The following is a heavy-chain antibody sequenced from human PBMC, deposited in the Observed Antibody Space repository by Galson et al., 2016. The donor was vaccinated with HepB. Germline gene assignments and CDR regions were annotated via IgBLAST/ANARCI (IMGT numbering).Heavy chain of an antibody. D-gene: IGHD3-10*01. CDR2: LGTAGDR. J-gene: IGHJ4*02. CDR1: GFTLSSYD. V-gene: IGHV3-13*01. Sequence: SLRLSCAASGFTLSSYDMHWVRQATGKGLEWVSTLGTAGDRYYSGSVKGRFSISRENAKNSLYLQMNSLRAGDTAVYYCARGVTVVRGEGEIDYWGQGTLVTVSS. CDR3: ARGVTVVRGEGEIDY.